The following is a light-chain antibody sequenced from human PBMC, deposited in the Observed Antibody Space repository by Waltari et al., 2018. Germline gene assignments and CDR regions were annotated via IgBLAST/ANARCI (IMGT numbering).Light chain of an antibody. J-gene: IGKJ1*01. CDR1: QSVGSY. CDR3: QQRSNWT. V-gene: IGKV3-11*01. CDR2: DAS. Sequence: EIVLTQSPATLSLSPGERATLSCRASQSVGSYLAWYQQKTGQAPRLLIYDASNRATGIPARFSGSGSGTDFTLTISSLEPEDFAVYYCQQRSNWTFGQGTKVEIK.